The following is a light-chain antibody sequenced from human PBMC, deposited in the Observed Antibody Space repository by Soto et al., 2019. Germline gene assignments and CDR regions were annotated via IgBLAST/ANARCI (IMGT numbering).Light chain of an antibody. V-gene: IGKV1-39*01. CDR2: AAS. J-gene: IGKJ4*01. CDR3: QQSYSTPLT. CDR1: QTIMTY. Sequence: DIQMTQSPSSLSASVGYEVTITCRAGQTIMTYLNWYQLKKGKPPRXLIYAASSLQSGVPSRFSGSGYGTDFTLTISSLQIEDFATYYCQQSYSTPLTFGGGTKVDIK.